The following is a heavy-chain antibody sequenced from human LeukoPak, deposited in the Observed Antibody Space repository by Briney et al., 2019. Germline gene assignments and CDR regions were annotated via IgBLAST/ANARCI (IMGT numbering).Heavy chain of an antibody. V-gene: IGHV3-23*01. CDR1: GFTFSSYA. D-gene: IGHD3-22*01. CDR3: AKYLRYYDSSGYYRYFDY. J-gene: IGHJ4*02. Sequence: GGSLRLSCAASGFTFSSYAMSWVRQAPGKGLEWVSAISGSGGSTYYADSVKGRFTISRDNSKNTLYQQMNSLRAEDTAVYYCAKYLRYYDSSGYYRYFDYWGQGTLVTVSS. CDR2: ISGSGGST.